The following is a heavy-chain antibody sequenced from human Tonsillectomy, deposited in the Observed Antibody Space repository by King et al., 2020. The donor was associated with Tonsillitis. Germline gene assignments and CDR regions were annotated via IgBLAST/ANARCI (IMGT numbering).Heavy chain of an antibody. J-gene: IGHJ4*02. D-gene: IGHD1-26*01. CDR3: AKDGGGSPLY. V-gene: IGHV3-30*18. Sequence: HVQLVESGGGVVQPGRSLRLSCAASGFTFSSYGMHWVRQAPGKGLEWVAVISYDGSNKYYSDSVKGLFTISRDNSKNTLYLQMNSLRAEDTAVYYCAKDGGGSPLYWGQGTLVTVSS. CDR1: GFTFSSYG. CDR2: ISYDGSNK.